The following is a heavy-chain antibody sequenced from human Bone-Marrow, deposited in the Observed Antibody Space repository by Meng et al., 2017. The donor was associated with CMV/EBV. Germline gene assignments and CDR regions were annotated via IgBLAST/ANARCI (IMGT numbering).Heavy chain of an antibody. V-gene: IGHV1-69*10. J-gene: IGHJ6*02. CDR3: ASDKPLDFVVVAATGGQKNYYYYGMDV. D-gene: IGHD2-15*01. CDR1: GGTFSSYA. CDR2: IIPILGIA. Sequence: SVKVSCKASGGTFSSYAISWVRQAPGQGLEWMGGIIPILGIANYAQKFQGRVTITADKSTSTAYMELSSLRSEDTAVYYCASDKPLDFVVVAATGGQKNYYYYGMDVWGQGTTVTVSS.